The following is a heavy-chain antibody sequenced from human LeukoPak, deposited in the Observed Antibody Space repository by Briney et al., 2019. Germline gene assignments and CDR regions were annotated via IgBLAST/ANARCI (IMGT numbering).Heavy chain of an antibody. CDR2: IYTSGST. V-gene: IGHV4-4*07. CDR1: SGSISNYD. J-gene: IGHJ2*01. Sequence: SETLSLTCTVSSGSISNYDWSWIRQPAGKGLEWIGRIYTSGSTNYNPSLKSRVTMSVDTSKKQFSLRLSSVTAADTAVYYCARLTSSWYQDWYFDLWGRGTLVTVSS. CDR3: ARLTSSWYQDWYFDL. D-gene: IGHD6-13*01.